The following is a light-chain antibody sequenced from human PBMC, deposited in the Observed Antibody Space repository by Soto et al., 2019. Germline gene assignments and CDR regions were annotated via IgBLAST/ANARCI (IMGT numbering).Light chain of an antibody. Sequence: EVVMTQSPATLSVSPGERATLSCRASQSVNSDLAWFQQKPGQAPRLLIYGASTRATGIPARFSGSGSGTEFTLTISSLQSEDLAVYYCQQYNKWPPYTFGQGTELEIK. CDR1: QSVNSD. CDR2: GAS. V-gene: IGKV3-15*01. J-gene: IGKJ2*01. CDR3: QQYNKWPPYT.